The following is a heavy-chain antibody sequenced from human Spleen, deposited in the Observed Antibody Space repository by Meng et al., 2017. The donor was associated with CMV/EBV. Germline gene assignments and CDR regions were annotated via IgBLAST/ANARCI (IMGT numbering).Heavy chain of an antibody. CDR3: ARDQRGGGDY. CDR1: AYIFTDYY. Sequence: ASVKVSCKASAYIFTDYYIHWVRQAPGQGLESMGWMNPNTGAAKYAQKFQGRVTMTRDTSISTAFMELSRLRSDDTAIYYCARDQRGGGDYWGQGTLVTVSS. V-gene: IGHV1-2*02. J-gene: IGHJ4*02. CDR2: MNPNTGAA. D-gene: IGHD3-16*01.